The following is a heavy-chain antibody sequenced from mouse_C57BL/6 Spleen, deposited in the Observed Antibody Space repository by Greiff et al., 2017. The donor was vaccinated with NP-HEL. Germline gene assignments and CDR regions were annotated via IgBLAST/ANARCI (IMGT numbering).Heavy chain of an antibody. V-gene: IGHV1-62-2*01. D-gene: IGHD2-5*01. CDR1: GYTFTEYT. Sequence: VQLQQSGAELVKPGASVKLSCKASGYTFTEYTIHWVKQRSGQGLEWIGWFYPGSGSIKYNEKFKDKATLTADKSSSTVYLELSRLTSEDSAVYFCARHEDPYYSNLYAMDYWGQGTSVTVSS. CDR3: ARHEDPYYSNLYAMDY. CDR2: FYPGSGSI. J-gene: IGHJ4*01.